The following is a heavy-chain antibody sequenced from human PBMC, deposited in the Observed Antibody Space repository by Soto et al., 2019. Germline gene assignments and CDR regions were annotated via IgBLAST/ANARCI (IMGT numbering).Heavy chain of an antibody. V-gene: IGHV1-69*01. CDR1: GGTFSSYA. CDR2: IIPIFGTA. Sequence: QEQLVQSGAEVKKPGSSVKVSCKASGGTFSSYAISWVRQAPGQGLEWMGGIIPIFGTANYAQKFQGRVTITADESTSTAYMELSSLRSEDTAVYYCARDLVDIVATIGYYYYYGMDVWGQGTTVTVSS. D-gene: IGHD5-12*01. J-gene: IGHJ6*02. CDR3: ARDLVDIVATIGYYYYYGMDV.